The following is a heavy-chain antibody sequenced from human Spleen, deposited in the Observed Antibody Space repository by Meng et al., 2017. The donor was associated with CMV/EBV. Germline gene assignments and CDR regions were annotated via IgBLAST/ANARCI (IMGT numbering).Heavy chain of an antibody. Sequence: GSLRLSCTVSGGSISSSSYYWGWIRQPPGKGLEWIGSIHYSGSTYYNPSLKSRVTISVDTSKNQLSLKLTSVTAADTAVYYCARERYSNYVIDYWGQGTLVTVSS. J-gene: IGHJ4*02. CDR2: IHYSGST. CDR3: ARERYSNYVIDY. CDR1: GGSISSSSYY. D-gene: IGHD4-11*01. V-gene: IGHV4-39*07.